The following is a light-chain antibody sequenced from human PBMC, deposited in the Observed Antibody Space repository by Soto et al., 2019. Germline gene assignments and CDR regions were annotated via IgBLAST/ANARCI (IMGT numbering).Light chain of an antibody. Sequence: AIRMTQSPSSLSASTGDRVTITCRASQGISSYLAWYQQKPGKAPKVLIYDASNLESGVPSRFSGSRSGTEFILTISSLQPDDFATYYCQHYGGMWTFGQGTKVDIK. CDR1: QGISSY. V-gene: IGKV1-8*01. J-gene: IGKJ1*01. CDR3: QHYGGMWT. CDR2: DAS.